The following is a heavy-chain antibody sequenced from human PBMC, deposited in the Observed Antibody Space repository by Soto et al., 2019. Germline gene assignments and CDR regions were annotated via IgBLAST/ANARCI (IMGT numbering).Heavy chain of an antibody. V-gene: IGHV3-33*01. CDR1: GFTFSSYG. CDR2: IWYDGSNK. J-gene: IGHJ4*02. CDR3: ARESTYNYDSSGYYYLDY. Sequence: SLRLSCAASGFTFSSYGMHWVRQAPGKGLEWVAVIWYDGSNKYYADSVKGRFTISRDNSKNTLYLQMNSLRAEDTAVYYCARESTYNYDSSGYYYLDYWGQGTLVTVSS. D-gene: IGHD3-22*01.